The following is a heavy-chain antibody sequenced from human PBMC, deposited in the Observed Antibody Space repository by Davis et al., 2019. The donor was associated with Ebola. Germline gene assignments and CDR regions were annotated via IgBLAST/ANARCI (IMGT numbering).Heavy chain of an antibody. CDR1: GGSFSGYY. D-gene: IGHD2-2*02. J-gene: IGHJ6*02. Sequence: MPSETLSLTCAVYGGSFSGYYWSWIRQPPGKGLEWIGEINHSGSTNYNPSLKSRVTISVDTSKNQFSLELSSVTAADTAVYYCARSRGSPLRVYCSSTSCYRPYYGMDVWGQGTTVTVSS. CDR3: ARSRGSPLRVYCSSTSCYRPYYGMDV. CDR2: INHSGST. V-gene: IGHV4-34*01.